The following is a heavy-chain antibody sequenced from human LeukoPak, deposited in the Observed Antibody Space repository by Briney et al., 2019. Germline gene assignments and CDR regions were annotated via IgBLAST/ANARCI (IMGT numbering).Heavy chain of an antibody. CDR2: ISGNSKTI. CDR3: ARELRMLD. CDR1: GFSFSTYG. V-gene: IGHV3-48*02. D-gene: IGHD3-10*02. Sequence: QPEGSLRLSCAASGFSFSTYGMNWVRQAPGKGLEWVSYISGNSKTIYYADSVKGRFFISRDNAKNSLYLQMNSLRDEDTAMYYCARELRMLDWGQGTLVTVSS. J-gene: IGHJ4*02.